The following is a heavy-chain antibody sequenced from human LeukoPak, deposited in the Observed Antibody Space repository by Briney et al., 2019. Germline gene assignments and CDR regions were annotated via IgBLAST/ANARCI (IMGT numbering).Heavy chain of an antibody. CDR1: GXTFSSYA. J-gene: IGHJ4*02. Sequence: GGSLRLSCAASGXTFSSYAVSWVRQAPGKGLEWVSGISGSGGSTFYADSVKGRFTISRDNSKSTLFLQMNSLRAEDTAVYYCARGILYPAFYFDYWGQGTLVTVSS. CDR3: ARGILYPAFYFDY. D-gene: IGHD3-3*02. V-gene: IGHV3-23*01. CDR2: ISGSGGST.